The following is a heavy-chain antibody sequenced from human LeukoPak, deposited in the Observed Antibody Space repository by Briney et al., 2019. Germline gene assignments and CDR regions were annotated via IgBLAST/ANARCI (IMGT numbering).Heavy chain of an antibody. V-gene: IGHV3-23*01. CDR3: ANRGACCGGDCYNYFDY. J-gene: IGHJ4*02. Sequence: GGSLRLSCAASGLTFSSCAMSWVRQAPGKGLEWVSGISDSGGTTSYTDSVKGRFTISRDNSKNTLYLQMNSLRAEDTAVYYCANRGACCGGDCYNYFDYWGQGTLVTVSS. D-gene: IGHD2-21*02. CDR1: GLTFSSCA. CDR2: ISDSGGTT.